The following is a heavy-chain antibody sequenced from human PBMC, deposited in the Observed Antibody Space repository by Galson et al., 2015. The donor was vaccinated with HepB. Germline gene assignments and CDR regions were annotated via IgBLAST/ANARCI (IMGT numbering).Heavy chain of an antibody. CDR3: ARDQEVAGKGPVDN. D-gene: IGHD6-19*01. Sequence: SLRLSCAASGFTFSTYEMHWIRQAPGKGLEWISYISSSGTSTNNADSVKGRFTSSRDNAKNSLYLQMNSLRVEDTAIYYCARDQEVAGKGPVDNWGQGILVTVSS. CDR1: GFTFSTYE. CDR2: ISSSGTST. J-gene: IGHJ4*02. V-gene: IGHV3-48*03.